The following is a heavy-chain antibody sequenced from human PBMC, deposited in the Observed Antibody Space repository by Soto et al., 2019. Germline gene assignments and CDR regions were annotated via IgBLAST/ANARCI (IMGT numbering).Heavy chain of an antibody. CDR2: IYYSGST. D-gene: IGHD4-17*01. V-gene: IGHV4-30-4*01. Sequence: PSETLSLTCTVSGGSISSGDYYWNWIRQPPGKGLEWIGYIYYSGSTYYNPSLKSRVTISVDTSKNQFSLKLSSVTAADTAVYYCARVKTTVTMYNWFDPWGQGTLVTVSS. CDR1: GGSISSGDYY. J-gene: IGHJ5*02. CDR3: ARVKTTVTMYNWFDP.